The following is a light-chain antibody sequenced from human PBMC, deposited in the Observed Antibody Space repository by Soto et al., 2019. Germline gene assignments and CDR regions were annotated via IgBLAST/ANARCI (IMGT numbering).Light chain of an antibody. J-gene: IGKJ2*01. CDR1: QSVSSD. CDR3: QQYNNWPPYT. V-gene: IGKV3-15*01. Sequence: EIVMTQSPATLSVSPGQRATLSCRASQSVSSDLAWYQQKPGQAPRLLIYDVSTRVTGIPARFSGSGSGTEFTLTISSLQSEDFGVYYCQQYNNWPPYTFGQGTKVDIK. CDR2: DVS.